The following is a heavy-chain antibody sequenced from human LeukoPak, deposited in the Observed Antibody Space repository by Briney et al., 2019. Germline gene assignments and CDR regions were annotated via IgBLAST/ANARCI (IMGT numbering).Heavy chain of an antibody. CDR1: GFTFSSYS. V-gene: IGHV3-48*01. CDR3: ARRGDGGRSFDY. J-gene: IGHJ4*02. D-gene: IGHD4-23*01. CDR2: ISSSSSTT. Sequence: PGGSLRLSCAASGFTFSSYSMNWVRQAPGKGLEWVSYISSSSSTTYYADSVTGRFTISRDNSKNTLFLQMNSLRAEDTAVYYCARRGDGGRSFDYWGQGTLVTVSS.